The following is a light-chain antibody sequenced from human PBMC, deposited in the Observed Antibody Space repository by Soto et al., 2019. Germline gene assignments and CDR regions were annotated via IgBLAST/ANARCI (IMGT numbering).Light chain of an antibody. CDR3: QHFGYPPWT. Sequence: LVLTQSPGTLSLSPGETAALSCRASQIGSGNYLSWYQQKPGQAPRLLIYATSTRASGIPGRFSGSGSATDFTLTINRLEPEDSAVYFCQHFGYPPWTFGRGTKVDI. J-gene: IGKJ1*01. CDR1: QIGSGNY. CDR2: ATS. V-gene: IGKV3-20*01.